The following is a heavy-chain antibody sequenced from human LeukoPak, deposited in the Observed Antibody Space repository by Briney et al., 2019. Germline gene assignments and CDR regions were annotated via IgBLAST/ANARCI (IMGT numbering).Heavy chain of an antibody. J-gene: IGHJ6*02. CDR1: GGTFSSYA. Sequence: GASVKVSCKASGGTFSSYAISWVRQAPGQGLEWMGRIIPILGIANYAQKFQGRVTITADKSTSTAYMELSSLRSEDTAVYYCARVGVLRYFDWSKEGPLPYYYGMDVWGQGTTVTVSS. CDR2: IIPILGIA. V-gene: IGHV1-69*04. D-gene: IGHD3-9*01. CDR3: ARVGVLRYFDWSKEGPLPYYYGMDV.